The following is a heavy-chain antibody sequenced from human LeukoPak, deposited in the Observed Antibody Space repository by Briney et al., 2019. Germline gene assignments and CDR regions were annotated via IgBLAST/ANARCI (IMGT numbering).Heavy chain of an antibody. V-gene: IGHV1-46*01. Sequence: ASVKVSCKASGYTFTSYYMHWVRQAPGQGLEWMGIINPSGGSTSYAQKFQGRVTMTRDTSTSTVYMELSSLRSEDTAMYYCARATGGSYLVGEHHFDYWGQGTLVTVSS. CDR2: INPSGGST. J-gene: IGHJ4*02. CDR3: ARATGGSYLVGEHHFDY. D-gene: IGHD1-26*01. CDR1: GYTFTSYY.